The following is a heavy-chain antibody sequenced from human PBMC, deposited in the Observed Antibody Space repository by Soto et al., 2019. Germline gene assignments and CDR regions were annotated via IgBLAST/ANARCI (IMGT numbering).Heavy chain of an antibody. Sequence: PSETLSLTCTVSGGSISSGGYYWSWIRQHPGKGLEWIGYIYYSGSTYYNPSLKSRVTISVDTSKNQFSLKLSSVTAAATAVYYCASSPYDGSGSYLAGKWFDRWGKGTRVTVAS. CDR2: IYYSGST. CDR3: ASSPYDGSGSYLAGKWFDR. D-gene: IGHD3-10*01. V-gene: IGHV4-31*03. J-gene: IGHJ5*02. CDR1: GGSISSGGYY.